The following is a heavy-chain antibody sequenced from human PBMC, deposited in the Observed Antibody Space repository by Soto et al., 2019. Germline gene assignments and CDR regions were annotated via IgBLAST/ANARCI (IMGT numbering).Heavy chain of an antibody. D-gene: IGHD3-3*01. CDR2: MSPSSGES. V-gene: IGHV1-8*01. J-gene: IGHJ4*02. Sequence: QEHLVQSGAEVKKHGASVKVSYTASGSNFGSHHISWLRQATGQGLEWMGWMSPSSGESGFARNFMGRLSMTRDTSTDTVYMELASLKSDDTAVYYCARDSRLTLSGVVIVPSYFDQWGQGTLVTVSS. CDR3: ARDSRLTLSGVVIVPSYFDQ. CDR1: GSNFGSHH.